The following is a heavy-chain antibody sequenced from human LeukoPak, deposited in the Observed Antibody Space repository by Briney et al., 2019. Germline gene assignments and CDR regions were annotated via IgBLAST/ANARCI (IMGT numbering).Heavy chain of an antibody. J-gene: IGHJ6*02. CDR2: INHNGNVN. D-gene: IGHD3-16*01. V-gene: IGHV3-7*03. CDR1: GFTFSSYW. Sequence: GGPLRLSCAASGFTFSSYWMNWARQAPGEGLEWVASINHNGNVNYYVDSVKGRFTISRDNAKNSLYLQMSNLRAEDTAVYFCARGGGLDVWGQGATVTVSS. CDR3: ARGGGLDV.